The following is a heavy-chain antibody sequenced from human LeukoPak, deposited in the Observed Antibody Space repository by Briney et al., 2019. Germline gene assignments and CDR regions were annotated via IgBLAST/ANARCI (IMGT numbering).Heavy chain of an antibody. D-gene: IGHD3-16*01. Sequence: PSETLSLTCTVSASSISSGYFWGWIRQPPGEGPEWIGGIYHNGDTYYTPSLQSRVSISVDTSKNQFSPKLSSVTAAVTAVYFCARGGGLRWLYYCMDVWGRGTTVTVSS. J-gene: IGHJ6*03. CDR1: ASSISSGYF. CDR2: IYHNGDT. CDR3: ARGGGLRWLYYCMDV. V-gene: IGHV4-38-2*02.